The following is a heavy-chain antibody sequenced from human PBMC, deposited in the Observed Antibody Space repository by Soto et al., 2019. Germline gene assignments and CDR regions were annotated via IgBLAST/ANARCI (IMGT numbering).Heavy chain of an antibody. V-gene: IGHV4-59*01. CDR1: RGSISSNT. CDR3: ASLYSIKDNGMDV. CDR2: IHYSGST. Sequence: QVQLQESGPGLVKPSETLSLTCTVSRGSISSNTWSWIRQPPGKGLEWIGYIHYSGSTTYKPSLKSRVTISMNTSKNQFSLKVSSVTAADTAVYYCASLYSIKDNGMDVWGQGTPVTVSS. J-gene: IGHJ6*02. D-gene: IGHD6-13*01.